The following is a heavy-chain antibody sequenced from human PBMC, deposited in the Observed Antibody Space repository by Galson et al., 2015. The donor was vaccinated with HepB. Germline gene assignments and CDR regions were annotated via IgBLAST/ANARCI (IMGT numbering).Heavy chain of an antibody. CDR1: GFTFSSYA. V-gene: IGHV3-30-3*01. CDR3: GRGSEWELPRSDY. J-gene: IGHJ4*02. D-gene: IGHD1-26*01. CDR2: ISYDGSNK. Sequence: SLRLSCAASGFTFSSYAMHWVRQAPGKGLEWVAVISYDGSNKYYADSVKGRFTISRDNSKNTLYLQMNSLRAEDTAAYYCGRGSEWELPRSDYWGPGTLVPGSS.